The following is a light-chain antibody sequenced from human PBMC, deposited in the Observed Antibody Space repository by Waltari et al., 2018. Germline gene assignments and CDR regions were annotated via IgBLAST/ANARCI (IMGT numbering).Light chain of an antibody. CDR1: SSDVGAYYS. V-gene: IGLV2-14*01. CDR3: SSFTTRSTYA. CDR2: EVT. Sequence: QSALTQPASVSGSPGQSITIPCTGTSSDVGAYYSVSWYHQHPGKAPQLIIYEVTRRPSGISDRFSGSKSDNTASLTIYGLQPEDEADYYCSSFTTRSTYAFGTGTKVTVL. J-gene: IGLJ1*01.